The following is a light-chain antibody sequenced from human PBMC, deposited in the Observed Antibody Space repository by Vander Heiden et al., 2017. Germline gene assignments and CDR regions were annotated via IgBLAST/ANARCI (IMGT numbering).Light chain of an antibody. CDR3: QQGHSFPFT. V-gene: IGKV1-39*01. CDR1: QTISSY. J-gene: IGKJ3*01. Sequence: DIQMTQAPSSLSASVGDRVTITCRASQTISSYLNWFQQKPGEAPSLLIYAASRAQSGAPSRFSGSGSGTDFTLTITKLPPEDFATYYCQQGHSFPFTFGHGTKVDIK. CDR2: AAS.